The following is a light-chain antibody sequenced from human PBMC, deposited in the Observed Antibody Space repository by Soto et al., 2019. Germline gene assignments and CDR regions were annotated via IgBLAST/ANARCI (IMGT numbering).Light chain of an antibody. Sequence: DLVVTQLRLSLPVXLGQXASKXXGXSXXLVYSDGNTCLNWFEQMPCQSPRRLIYKVSNRDSGVPDRFSGSGSGTDFTLKISRVEAEDVGVYYCMQGNRLPSFGQGTKVDIK. CDR3: MQGNRLPS. CDR2: KVS. V-gene: IGKV2-30*01. J-gene: IGKJ1*01. CDR1: XXLVYSDGNTC.